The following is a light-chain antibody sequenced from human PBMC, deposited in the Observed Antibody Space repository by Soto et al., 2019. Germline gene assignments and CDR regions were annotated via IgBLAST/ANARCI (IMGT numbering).Light chain of an antibody. CDR1: QSISSW. J-gene: IGKJ2*01. CDR3: QQYNSYSYT. Sequence: DIQMTQSPSTLSASVGDRVTITCRASQSISSWLAWYQQKPGKAPKLLIYKASSLESGVPSRFSGSGSGTEFPLHISSLQPDDFATYYCQQYNSYSYTFGQGTKLEIK. V-gene: IGKV1-5*03. CDR2: KAS.